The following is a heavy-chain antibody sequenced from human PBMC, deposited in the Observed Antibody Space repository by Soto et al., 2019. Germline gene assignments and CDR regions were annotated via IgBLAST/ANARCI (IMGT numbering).Heavy chain of an antibody. CDR1: GGSFSGYY. CDR2: INHSGST. J-gene: IGHJ3*02. CDR3: ARGQDYDFWDN. V-gene: IGHV4-34*01. D-gene: IGHD3-3*01. Sequence: QVQLQQWGAGLLKPSETLSLTCAVYGGSFSGYYWSWIRQPPGKGLEWIGEINHSGSTNYNPSLKSRVTISVDTSKNQCSLMLSSVTAADTAVYYCARGQDYDFWDNWGQGTMVTVSS.